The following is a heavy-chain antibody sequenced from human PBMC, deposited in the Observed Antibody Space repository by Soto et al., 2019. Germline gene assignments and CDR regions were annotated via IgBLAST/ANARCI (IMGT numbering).Heavy chain of an antibody. Sequence: GGSLRLSCAASGFTFNTYGMTWVRQAPGKGLEWVSTVSGSGGGTYYADSVKGRFTISRVNSKNTMYLQMSNLRAEDTAVYFCARIGPYCGGDCYPDFDFWGLGTPVTGSS. J-gene: IGHJ4*02. CDR2: VSGSGGGT. CDR3: ARIGPYCGGDCYPDFDF. CDR1: GFTFNTYG. V-gene: IGHV3-23*01. D-gene: IGHD2-21*02.